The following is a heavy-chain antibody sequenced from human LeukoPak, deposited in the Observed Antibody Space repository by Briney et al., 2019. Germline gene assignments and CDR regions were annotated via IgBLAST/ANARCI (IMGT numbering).Heavy chain of an antibody. V-gene: IGHV3-23*01. CDR3: ARDTSSITMIVLDAFDI. J-gene: IGHJ3*02. CDR2: ISGSGGST. D-gene: IGHD3-22*01. CDR1: GFTFSSYA. Sequence: GGSLRLSCAASGFTFSSYAMSWVRQAPGKGREWVSAISGSGGSTYYADSVKGRFTISRDNSKNTLYLQMNSLRSDDTAVYYCARDTSSITMIVLDAFDIWGQGAMVTVSS.